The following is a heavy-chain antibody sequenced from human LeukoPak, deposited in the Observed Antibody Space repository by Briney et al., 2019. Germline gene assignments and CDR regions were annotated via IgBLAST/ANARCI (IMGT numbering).Heavy chain of an antibody. V-gene: IGHV4-4*02. Sequence: SGTLSLTCAVSGGSVSHSNWWSWVRQPPGKGLEWIGEIYHSGGTNYNPSLKSRVTISVDKSKNQFSLKLSSVTAADTAVYYCARDHSLNSSSWDNWYDPWGQGTLVTVSS. CDR1: GGSVSHSNW. CDR2: IYHSGGT. J-gene: IGHJ5*02. CDR3: ARDHSLNSSSWDNWYDP. D-gene: IGHD6-13*01.